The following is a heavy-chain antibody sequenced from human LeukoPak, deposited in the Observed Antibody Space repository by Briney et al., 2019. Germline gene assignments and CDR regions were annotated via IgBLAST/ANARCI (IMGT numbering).Heavy chain of an antibody. CDR3: TRDRVWFGGSHPTGWYDY. J-gene: IGHJ4*02. Sequence: GGSLRLSCTASGFTFGDYAMSWVRQAPGKGLEWVGFIRSKAYGGTTEYAASVKGRFTISRDDSKSIAYLQMNSLKTEDTAVYYCTRDRVWFGGSHPTGWYDYWGQGTLVTVSS. D-gene: IGHD3-10*01. V-gene: IGHV3-49*04. CDR1: GFTFGDYA. CDR2: IRSKAYGGTT.